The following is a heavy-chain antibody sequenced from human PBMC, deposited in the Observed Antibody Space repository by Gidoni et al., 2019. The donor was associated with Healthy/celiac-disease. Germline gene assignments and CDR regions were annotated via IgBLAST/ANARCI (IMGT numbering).Heavy chain of an antibody. D-gene: IGHD7-27*01. CDR1: GNSVSSKSAA. J-gene: IGHJ6*02. V-gene: IGHV6-1*01. CDR2: TYYRSKWYN. CDR3: VREVQNWGHGMDV. Sequence: QVQLQPSGPGLVKPSQTLSLTCGISGNSVSSKSAAWNWIRQSPSRGLEWLGRTYYRSKWYNDYAVSVKSRITINADTSKNQFSLQLKSVTPEDKAVYYCVREVQNWGHGMDVWDQGTTVTVSS.